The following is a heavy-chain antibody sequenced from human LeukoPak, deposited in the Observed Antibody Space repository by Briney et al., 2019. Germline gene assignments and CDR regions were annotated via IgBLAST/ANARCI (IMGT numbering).Heavy chain of an antibody. J-gene: IGHJ4*02. CDR3: ARNFDS. CDR1: GGSISPYH. Sequence: SETLSLTCTVSGGSISPYHWSWVRQPPGKGLEWIGYIYYTGSTNYNPSLTSRVTISVDTSKNQLSLNLSSVTAADTAVYYCARNFDSWGQGTLVTVSS. CDR2: IYYTGST. V-gene: IGHV4-59*08.